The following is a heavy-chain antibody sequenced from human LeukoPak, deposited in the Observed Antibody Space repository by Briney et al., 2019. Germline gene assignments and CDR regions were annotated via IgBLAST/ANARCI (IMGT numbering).Heavy chain of an antibody. Sequence: PGGSLRLSCAASGFTFNIYAMSWVRQAPGKGLDWVAAITGGDSVTYYAESVKGRFTISRDNSKNTLYLQMNSLSVEDTAVYYCATNSFYYDTLTGYPAWGQGTVVTVSS. CDR1: GFTFNIYA. J-gene: IGHJ5*02. CDR2: ITGGDSVT. CDR3: ATNSFYYDTLTGYPA. D-gene: IGHD3-9*01. V-gene: IGHV3-23*01.